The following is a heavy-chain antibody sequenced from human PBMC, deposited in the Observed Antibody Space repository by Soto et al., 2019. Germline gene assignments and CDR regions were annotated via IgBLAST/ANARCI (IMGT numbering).Heavy chain of an antibody. J-gene: IGHJ4*02. CDR3: ARHFSYGSGSYHRSFDY. Sequence: SETLSLTCAVSGGSISSSNWWSWVRQPPGKGLEWIGEIYHSGSTNYNPSLKSRVTISVDKSKNQFSLKLSSVTAADTAVYYCARHFSYGSGSYHRSFDYWGQGTLVTVSS. CDR1: GGSISSSNW. CDR2: IYHSGST. V-gene: IGHV4-4*02. D-gene: IGHD3-10*01.